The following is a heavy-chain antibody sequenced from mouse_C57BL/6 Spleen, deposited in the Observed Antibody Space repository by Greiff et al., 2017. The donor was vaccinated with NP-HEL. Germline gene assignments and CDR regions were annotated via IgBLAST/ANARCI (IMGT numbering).Heavy chain of an antibody. V-gene: IGHV1-61*01. D-gene: IGHD2-4*01. CDR1: GYTFTSYW. CDR2: IYPSDSET. CDR3: AREGYDYAMDD. Sequence: QVQLQQPGAELVRPGSSVKLSCKASGYTFTSYWMDWVKQRPGQGLEWIGNIYPSDSETHYNQKFKDKATLTVDKSSSTAYMQLSSLTSEDSGVYYGAREGYDYAMDDWGKGTSVTVSS. J-gene: IGHJ4*01.